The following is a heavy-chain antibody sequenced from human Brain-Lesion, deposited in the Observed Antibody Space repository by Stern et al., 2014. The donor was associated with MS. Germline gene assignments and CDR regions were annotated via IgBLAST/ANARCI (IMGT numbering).Heavy chain of an antibody. D-gene: IGHD1-26*01. CDR1: GGPISSSSYY. CDR2: IPYTGST. J-gene: IGHJ4*02. V-gene: IGHV4-39*01. Sequence: QLQLQESGPGLVKPSETLSLTCTVSGGPISSSSYYWGWIRQPPGKGLEWIGTIPYTGSTNYNPSLQSRVTFSVDMSRDQLSLTLGSGTAADTAVYYCASWVGARRRRFDYWGQGTLVTVSS. CDR3: ASWVGARRRRFDY.